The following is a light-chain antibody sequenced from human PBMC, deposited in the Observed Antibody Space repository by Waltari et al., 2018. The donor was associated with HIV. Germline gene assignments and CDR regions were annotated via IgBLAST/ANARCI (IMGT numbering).Light chain of an antibody. CDR1: QIFTRRF. CDR2: RAS. CDR3: QQYGSSPPYT. Sequence: EIVLTQSPGTLSLSPWERATLSCRASQIFTRRFLAWYQQKPGQAPRLLIYRASSRATGSPDRFSGRGSGTDFTLTISTLEPEDFAVYYCQQYGSSPPYTFGQGTKLEIK. V-gene: IGKV3-20*01. J-gene: IGKJ2*01.